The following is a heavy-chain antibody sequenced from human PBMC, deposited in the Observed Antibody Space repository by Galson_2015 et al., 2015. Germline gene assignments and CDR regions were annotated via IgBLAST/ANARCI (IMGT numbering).Heavy chain of an antibody. D-gene: IGHD3-16*01. CDR3: ARDQLGMGY. CDR1: GDRVSSHSAA. V-gene: IGHV6-1*01. CDR2: TYYRSKWYN. Sequence: CAISGDRVSSHSAAWHWIRRSPSRGLEWLGRTYYRSKWYNDYGTSVKSRITINPDTSKNQFSLQLNSVTPEDTAVYYCARDQLGMGYWGQGTLVTVSS. J-gene: IGHJ4*02.